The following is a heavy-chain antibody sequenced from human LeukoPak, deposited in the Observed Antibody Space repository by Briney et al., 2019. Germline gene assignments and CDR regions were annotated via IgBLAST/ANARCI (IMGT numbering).Heavy chain of an antibody. CDR3: ARDPGRGYYYVPYFDY. D-gene: IGHD3-22*01. V-gene: IGHV3-11*01. CDR1: GFTFSDYY. CDR2: ISSSGSTI. J-gene: IGHJ4*02. Sequence: GGSLRLSCAASGFTFSDYYMSWIRQAPGKGLEWVSYISSSGSTIYYADSVKGRFTISRDNAKNSLYLQMNSLRAEDTAVYYCARDPGRGYYYVPYFDYWGQGTLVTVSS.